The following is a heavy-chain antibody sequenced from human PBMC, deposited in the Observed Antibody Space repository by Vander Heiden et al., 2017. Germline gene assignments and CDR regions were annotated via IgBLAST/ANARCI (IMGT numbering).Heavy chain of an antibody. CDR1: GGSFSGYY. J-gene: IGHJ4*02. CDR2: INHSGST. D-gene: IGHD1-26*01. Sequence: QVQLQQWGAGLLKPSETLSLTSAVYGGSFSGYYWSWIRQPPGKGLEWIGEINHSGSTNYNPSLKSRVTISVDTSKNQFSLKLSSVTAADTAVYYCARGVGASIQTDLDYWGQGTLVTVSS. V-gene: IGHV4-34*01. CDR3: ARGVGASIQTDLDY.